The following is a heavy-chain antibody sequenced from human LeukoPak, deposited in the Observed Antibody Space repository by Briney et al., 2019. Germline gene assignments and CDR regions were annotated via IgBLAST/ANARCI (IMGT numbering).Heavy chain of an antibody. D-gene: IGHD3-10*02. CDR3: AKDVRGYNRPIDH. Sequence: GGSLRLSCAASGFTFSAYAMNWVRQAPGKGLEWVSSISGSGSTTYYADSVKGRFTISRDNSENTLYLQMDNLRAEDTALYYCAKDVRGYNRPIDHWGQGTLVTVSS. V-gene: IGHV3-23*01. J-gene: IGHJ4*01. CDR2: ISGSGSTT. CDR1: GFTFSAYA.